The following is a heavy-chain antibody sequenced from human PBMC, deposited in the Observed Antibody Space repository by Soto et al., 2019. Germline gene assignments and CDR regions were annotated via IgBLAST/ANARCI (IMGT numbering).Heavy chain of an antibody. Sequence: QVQLVESGGGVVQPGRSLRLSCAASGFTFSSYAMHWVRQAPGKGLEWVAVISYDGSNKYYADSVKGRFTISRDNSKNTLYLQMNSLRAEDTAVYYCARGDVWFDSWGQGTLVTVSS. CDR3: ARGDVWFDS. CDR2: ISYDGSNK. V-gene: IGHV3-30-3*01. J-gene: IGHJ5*01. CDR1: GFTFSSYA.